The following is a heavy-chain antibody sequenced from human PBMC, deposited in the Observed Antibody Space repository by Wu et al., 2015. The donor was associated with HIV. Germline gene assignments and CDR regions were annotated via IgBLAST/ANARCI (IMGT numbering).Heavy chain of an antibody. CDR3: ASPVYYYDSSGYYY. D-gene: IGHD3-22*01. Sequence: QVQLVQSGAEVKKPGSSVKVSCKVSGGTFSSYAINWVRQAPGQGLEWMGRIISVFGTTNYAQKFQGRVTITADQSTSTAYMELSSLRSEDTAVYYCASPVYYYDSSGYYYWGQGTLVTVSS. V-gene: IGHV1-69*13. J-gene: IGHJ4*02. CDR1: GGTFSSYA. CDR2: IISVFGTT.